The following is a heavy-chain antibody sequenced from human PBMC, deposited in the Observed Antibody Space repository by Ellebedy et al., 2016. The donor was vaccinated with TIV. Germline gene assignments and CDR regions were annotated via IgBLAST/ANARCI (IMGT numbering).Heavy chain of an antibody. D-gene: IGHD6-19*01. CDR1: GFTFSSYD. V-gene: IGHV3-13*01. CDR2: IGTAGDT. J-gene: IGHJ6*02. Sequence: GGSLRLSXAASGFTFSSYDMHWVRQATGKGLEWVSAIGTAGDTYYPGSVKGRFTISRENAKNSLYLQMNSLRAGDTAVYYCARHAPPQASSGWFSPYYYGMDVWGQGTTVTVSS. CDR3: ARHAPPQASSGWFSPYYYGMDV.